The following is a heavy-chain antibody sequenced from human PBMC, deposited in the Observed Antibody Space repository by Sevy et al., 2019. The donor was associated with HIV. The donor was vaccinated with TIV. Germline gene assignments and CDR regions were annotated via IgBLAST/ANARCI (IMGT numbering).Heavy chain of an antibody. CDR2: ISGSGDNS. J-gene: IGHJ4*02. V-gene: IGHV3-23*01. Sequence: GGSLRLSCAASGFTFSGYAMSWVRQAPGKGLEWVSGISGSGDNSCYADSVKGRFTISRDNSKNTLYLQMNILRAEDTAVYYCAKGDFYYDSSGYYLFDYWGQGTLVTVSS. CDR1: GFTFSGYA. D-gene: IGHD3-22*01. CDR3: AKGDFYYDSSGYYLFDY.